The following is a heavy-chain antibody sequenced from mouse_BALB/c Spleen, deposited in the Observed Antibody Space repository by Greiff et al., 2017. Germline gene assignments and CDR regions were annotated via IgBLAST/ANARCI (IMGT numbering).Heavy chain of an antibody. CDR1: GFTFSSFG. Sequence: EVHLVESGGGLVQPGGSRKLSCAASGFTFSSFGMHWVRQAPEKGLEWVAYISSGSSTIYYADTVKGRFTISRDNPKNTLFLQMTSLRSEDTAMYYCARLDWDVGYAMDYWGQGTSVTVSS. J-gene: IGHJ4*01. CDR3: ARLDWDVGYAMDY. D-gene: IGHD4-1*01. V-gene: IGHV5-17*02. CDR2: ISSGSSTI.